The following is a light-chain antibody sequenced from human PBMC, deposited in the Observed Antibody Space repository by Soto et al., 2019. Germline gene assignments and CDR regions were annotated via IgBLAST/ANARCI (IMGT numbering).Light chain of an antibody. J-gene: IGLJ3*02. CDR2: ANN. CDR1: SSNIGSYT. Sequence: QPVLTQPPSASGSPGQRVTISCSGGSSNIGSYTVNWFQQVPGTAPKLLIYANNQRPSGVPDRFSGSKSGTSASLAISGLQSDDESDYYCAAWDDSLNGWVFGGGTKLTVL. CDR3: AAWDDSLNGWV. V-gene: IGLV1-44*01.